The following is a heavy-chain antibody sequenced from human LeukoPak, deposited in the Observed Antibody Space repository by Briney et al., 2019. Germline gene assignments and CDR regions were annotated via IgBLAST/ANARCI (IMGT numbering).Heavy chain of an antibody. CDR3: AKALQVWLFGFVY. D-gene: IGHD5-18*01. Sequence: PGRSLRLSCAASGITFSSYGMHWVRQAPGKGLEWVAVISYDGNNKYYAGSVKGRFTISKDNSKNTLYLQMNSLRAEDTAVYYCAKALQVWLFGFVYWGQGTLVTVSS. CDR2: ISYDGNNK. J-gene: IGHJ4*02. V-gene: IGHV3-30*18. CDR1: GITFSSYG.